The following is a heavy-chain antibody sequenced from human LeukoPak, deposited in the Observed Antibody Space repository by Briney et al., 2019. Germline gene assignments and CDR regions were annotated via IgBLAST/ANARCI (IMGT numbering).Heavy chain of an antibody. CDR2: INPNSGAT. D-gene: IGHD5-18*01. Sequence: ASVKVSCKASGYTFTGYYIHWVRQAPGQGLEWMGWINPNSGATKYAQKIQGRVTMTRDTSISTVYMELSRLRSDDTAVYYCARGLDLYPGYSYGQNWFDPWGQGTLVTVS. CDR1: GYTFTGYY. J-gene: IGHJ5*02. V-gene: IGHV1-2*02. CDR3: ARGLDLYPGYSYGQNWFDP.